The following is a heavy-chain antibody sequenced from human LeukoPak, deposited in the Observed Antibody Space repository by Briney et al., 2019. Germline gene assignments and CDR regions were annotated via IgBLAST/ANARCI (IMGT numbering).Heavy chain of an antibody. J-gene: IGHJ4*02. D-gene: IGHD3-22*01. CDR3: ARHSITMIVVEPPYYFDY. V-gene: IGHV3-48*03. Sequence: GGSLRLSCAASGFTFSSYEMNWVRQAPGKGLEWVSYISSSGSTIYYADSVKGRFTISRDNAKNSLYLQMNSLRAEDTAVYYCARHSITMIVVEPPYYFDYWGQGTLVTVSS. CDR2: ISSSGSTI. CDR1: GFTFSSYE.